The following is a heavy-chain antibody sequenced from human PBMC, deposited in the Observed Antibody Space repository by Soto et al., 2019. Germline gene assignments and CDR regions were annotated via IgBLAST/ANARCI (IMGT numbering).Heavy chain of an antibody. CDR3: VKNSGWFNS. CDR1: GFIFSTTD. CDR2: IYGDGRTT. Sequence: VGSLRLSCEASGFIFSTTDMSWVRQAPGKGLEWVSTIYGDGRTTYYADSVRGRFSISRDNSKNMVYLQMDSLRVDDTAIYYCVKNSGWFNSWGQGSLVTVS. J-gene: IGHJ5*01. V-gene: IGHV3-23*05. D-gene: IGHD3-10*01.